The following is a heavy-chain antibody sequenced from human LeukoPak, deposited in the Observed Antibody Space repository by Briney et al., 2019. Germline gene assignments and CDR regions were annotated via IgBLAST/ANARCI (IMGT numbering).Heavy chain of an antibody. Sequence: SETLSLTCTVSGGSISSSSYYWGWIRQPPGKGLEWIGSIYYSGSTYYNLSLKSRVTISVDTSKNQFSLKLSSVTAADTAVYYCAREFQLRYFDWLFGVTHPFDYWGQGTLVTVSS. CDR2: IYYSGST. D-gene: IGHD3-9*01. CDR3: AREFQLRYFDWLFGVTHPFDY. CDR1: GGSISSSSYY. V-gene: IGHV4-39*07. J-gene: IGHJ4*02.